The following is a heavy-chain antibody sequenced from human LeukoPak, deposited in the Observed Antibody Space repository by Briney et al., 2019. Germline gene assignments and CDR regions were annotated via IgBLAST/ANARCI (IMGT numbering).Heavy chain of an antibody. V-gene: IGHV4-34*01. CDR2: INHSGST. Sequence: ETLSLTCAVYGGSFSGYYWSWIRQPPGKGQEWIGEINHSGSTNYNPSLKSRVTISVDTSKNQFSLKLSPVTAADTAVYYCARGLSYGDYGLDYWGQGTLVTVSS. CDR1: GGSFSGYY. J-gene: IGHJ4*02. CDR3: ARGLSYGDYGLDY. D-gene: IGHD4-17*01.